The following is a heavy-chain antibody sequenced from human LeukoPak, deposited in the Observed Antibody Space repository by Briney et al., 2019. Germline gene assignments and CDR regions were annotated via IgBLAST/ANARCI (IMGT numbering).Heavy chain of an antibody. CDR2: ISSSGSTI. CDR1: GFTFSNYE. V-gene: IGHV3-48*03. D-gene: IGHD1-26*01. J-gene: IGHJ4*02. CDR3: ARDHVLGGNIDY. Sequence: GGSLRLSCAASGFTFSNYEMNWVRQAPGKGLEWVSDISSSGSTIYYADSVKGRFTFSRDNAKNSLYLQMNSLRAEDTAVYYCARDHVLGGNIDYWGQGTLVTVSS.